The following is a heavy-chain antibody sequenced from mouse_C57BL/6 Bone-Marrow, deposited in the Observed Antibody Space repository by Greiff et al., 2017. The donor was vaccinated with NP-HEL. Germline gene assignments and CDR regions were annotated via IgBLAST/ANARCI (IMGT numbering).Heavy chain of an antibody. D-gene: IGHD1-3*01. Sequence: EVQLVESGGGLVKPGASLKLSCAASGFTFSSYAMSWVRQTPEQWLGWVGTISAGGGYTYYPDNLKGRFPIARDNAKNNVYLQMSHLKSEDTAMYYCASKGSGYRFFDAWGTGTTVTVSS. V-gene: IGHV5-4*01. CDR2: ISAGGGYT. CDR1: GFTFSSYA. J-gene: IGHJ1*03. CDR3: ASKGSGYRFFDA.